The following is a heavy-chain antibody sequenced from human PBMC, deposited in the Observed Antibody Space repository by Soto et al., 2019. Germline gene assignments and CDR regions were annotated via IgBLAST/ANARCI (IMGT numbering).Heavy chain of an antibody. J-gene: IGHJ5*02. CDR2: ISANGQGI. V-gene: IGHV3-23*01. CDR1: GFTFSTYA. Sequence: PGGSLRLSCAASGFTFSTYALSWVRQAPGKGLEWVSAISANGQGIYYADSVRGRFTISRDNSKNTIFLHMDSLRAEDTAVYYCAKTMARLGGYDMNWLAPWGQGTMVTVSS. CDR3: AKTMARLGGYDMNWLAP. D-gene: IGHD5-12*01.